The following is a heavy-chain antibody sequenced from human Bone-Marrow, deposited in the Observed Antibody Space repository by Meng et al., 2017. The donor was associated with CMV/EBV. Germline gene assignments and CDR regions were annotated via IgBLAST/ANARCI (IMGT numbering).Heavy chain of an antibody. V-gene: IGHV4-59*01. Sequence: QVQLQESVPGLVKPSETLSLTCSVSHGSISIYVWNWIRQSPGKGLEWIGHIYDGGSTNYNPSLESRVTISVDTSKNQFSLKLSSVTAADTAVYYCARDRELGYWGQGTLVTVSS. CDR2: IYDGGST. CDR1: HGSISIYV. D-gene: IGHD7-27*01. J-gene: IGHJ4*02. CDR3: ARDRELGY.